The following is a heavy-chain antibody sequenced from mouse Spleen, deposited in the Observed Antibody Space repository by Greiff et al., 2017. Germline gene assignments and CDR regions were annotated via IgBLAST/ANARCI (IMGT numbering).Heavy chain of an antibody. V-gene: IGHV1-26*01. CDR3: ARQGDGQGGFAY. J-gene: IGHJ3*01. Sequence: EVQLQQSGPELVKPGASVKISCKASGYTFTDYYMNWVKQSHGKSLEWIGDINPNNGGTSYNQKFKGKATLTVDKSSSTAYMELRSLTSEDSAVYYCARQGDGQGGFAYWGQGTLVTVSA. D-gene: IGHD2-3*01. CDR1: GYTFTDYY. CDR2: INPNNGGT.